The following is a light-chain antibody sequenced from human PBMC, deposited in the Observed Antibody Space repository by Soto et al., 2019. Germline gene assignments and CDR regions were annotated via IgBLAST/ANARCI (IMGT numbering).Light chain of an antibody. J-gene: IGLJ1*01. CDR3: SAYTCSGTLRV. Sequence: QSVLTQPASVSGSPGQSITIYCTGTSSDVGGYNYVSWYQQHPGNATKHMIYEVCNRPSVVSNRFSGYKSGNTASLTISGLQAGDVADYYCSAYTCSGTLRVFGTGTKLTVL. CDR2: EVC. V-gene: IGLV2-14*01. CDR1: SSDVGGYNY.